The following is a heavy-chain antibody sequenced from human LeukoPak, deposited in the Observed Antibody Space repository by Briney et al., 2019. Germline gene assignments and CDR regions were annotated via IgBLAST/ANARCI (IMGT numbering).Heavy chain of an antibody. CDR1: GCSIDDGYY. CDR3: ARHNIAENFFDP. CDR2: IYHTRTT. V-gene: IGHV4-38-2*02. J-gene: IGHJ5*02. D-gene: IGHD1-1*01. Sequence: SETLSLTCTVSGCSIDDGYYWGWIRQPPGKGLECSWIIYHTRTTYYNPSLKSRVTLSLDTSKNHFTLRLNPVTAADTALYYCARHNIAENFFDPWGQGTLVTVSS.